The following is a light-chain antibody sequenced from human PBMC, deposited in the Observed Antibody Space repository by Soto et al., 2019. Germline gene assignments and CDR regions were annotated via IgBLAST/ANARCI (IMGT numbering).Light chain of an antibody. CDR3: QQYGSSPGT. Sequence: EIVLTQSPATLSLSPGERATLSCRASQSVSSYLAWYQQKPGQAPRLHIYGASTRATGIPDRFTGSGSGTDFTLTISRLEPEDFAVYYCQQYGSSPGTFGQGTKVDNK. CDR1: QSVSSY. J-gene: IGKJ1*01. V-gene: IGKV3-20*01. CDR2: GAS.